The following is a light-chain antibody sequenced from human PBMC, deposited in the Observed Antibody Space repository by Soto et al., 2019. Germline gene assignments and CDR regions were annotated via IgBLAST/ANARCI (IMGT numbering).Light chain of an antibody. CDR3: SSYAGRNSWV. CDR1: SSDVGRYNY. V-gene: IGLV2-8*01. J-gene: IGLJ3*02. CDR2: EVS. Sequence: QSALTQPPSASGSPGPSGTFSFTGTSSDVGRYNYVSWYQQHPGKAPKLMISEVSKRPSEVPDRFSGSKSGNTASLTVSGLPAEDEADYCCSSYAGRNSWVFGGGTKLTVL.